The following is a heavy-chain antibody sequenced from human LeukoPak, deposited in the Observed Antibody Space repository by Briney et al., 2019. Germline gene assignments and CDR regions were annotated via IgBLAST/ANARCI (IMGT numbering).Heavy chain of an antibody. CDR1: GGSISSSSYY. CDR3: ARSLSGSYFSGYYYGMDV. D-gene: IGHD1-26*01. Sequence: MTSETLSLTCTVSGGSISSSSYYWGWIRQPPGKGLEWIGSIYHSGSTKYNPSLKSRVTISVDKSKNQFSLKLSSMTAADTAVYYCARSLSGSYFSGYYYGMDVWGQGTTVTVSS. J-gene: IGHJ6*02. CDR2: IYHSGST. V-gene: IGHV4-39*07.